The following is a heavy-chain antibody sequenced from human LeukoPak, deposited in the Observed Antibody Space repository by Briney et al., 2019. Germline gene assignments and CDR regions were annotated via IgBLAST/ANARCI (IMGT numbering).Heavy chain of an antibody. Sequence: PGGSLRLSCAASGFTFSSYAMSWVRQAPGKGLEWVSAISGSGGTTYYADSVKGRFTISRDNSKNTLYLQMNSLRAEDTAVYYCAKETWFGEFPGYYGMDVWGQGTTVTVSS. CDR3: AKETWFGEFPGYYGMDV. J-gene: IGHJ6*02. V-gene: IGHV3-23*01. CDR1: GFTFSSYA. D-gene: IGHD3-10*01. CDR2: ISGSGGTT.